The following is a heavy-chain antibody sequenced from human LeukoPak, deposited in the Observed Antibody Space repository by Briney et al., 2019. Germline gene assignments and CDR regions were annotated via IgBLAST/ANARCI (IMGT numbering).Heavy chain of an antibody. V-gene: IGHV1-69*05. CDR1: GGTFSSYA. CDR3: ARETVLTGYEAYSFDY. Sequence: GASVKVSCKASGGTFSSYAISWVRQAPGQGLEWMGGIIPIFGTANYAQKFQGRVTITTDESTSTAYMELSSLRSEDTAVYYCARETVLTGYEAYSFDYWGQGTLVTVSS. CDR2: IIPIFGTA. D-gene: IGHD3-9*01. J-gene: IGHJ4*02.